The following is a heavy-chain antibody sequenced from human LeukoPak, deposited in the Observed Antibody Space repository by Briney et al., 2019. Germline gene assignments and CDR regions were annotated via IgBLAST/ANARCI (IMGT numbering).Heavy chain of an antibody. D-gene: IGHD5-12*01. J-gene: IGHJ6*03. Sequence: SQTLSLTCAVSGVSISSGGYSWSWIRQPPGKGLEWIGYIYHSGSTYYNPSLKSRVTISVDRSKNQFSLKLSSVTAADTAVYYCARGVALTYYYYYMDVWGKGTTVTVSS. CDR1: GVSISSGGYS. CDR3: ARGVALTYYYYYMDV. V-gene: IGHV4-30-2*01. CDR2: IYHSGST.